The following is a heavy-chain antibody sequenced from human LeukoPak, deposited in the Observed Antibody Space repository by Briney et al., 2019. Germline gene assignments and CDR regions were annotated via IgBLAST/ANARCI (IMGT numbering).Heavy chain of an antibody. CDR2: IYYSGST. J-gene: IGHJ4*02. V-gene: IGHV4-59*12. Sequence: KPSETLSLTCTASGVTISSYYWSWIRQAPGKGLEWVGDIYYSGSTNYNPSLKSRVTISVDTSKNQLSLKLSSVTAADTAVYYCARGLTWIQLWSYWGQGTLVTVSS. CDR3: ARGLTWIQLWSY. D-gene: IGHD5-18*01. CDR1: GVTISSYY.